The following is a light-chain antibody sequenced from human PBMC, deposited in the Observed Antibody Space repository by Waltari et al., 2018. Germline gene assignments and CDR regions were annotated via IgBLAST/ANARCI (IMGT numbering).Light chain of an antibody. CDR2: GNN. CDR1: SSSIGAGYD. CDR3: QSYDSSLSGSV. Sequence: QSVLTQPPSVSGAPGQRVTISCTGSSSSIGAGYDVNWYQQLPGTAPKLHIYGNNNRPSGVPDRFSGSKSGTSASLAITGLQAEDEADYYCQSYDSSLSGSVFGGGTILTVL. J-gene: IGLJ2*01. V-gene: IGLV1-40*01.